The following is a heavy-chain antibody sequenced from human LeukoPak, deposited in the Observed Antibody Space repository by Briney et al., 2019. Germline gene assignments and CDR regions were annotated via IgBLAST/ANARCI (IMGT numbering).Heavy chain of an antibody. J-gene: IGHJ4*02. Sequence: PGGSLRLSCAASGFTFSSYSMNWVRQAPGKGLEWVSSISSSSSYIYYADSVKGRFTISRDNAKNSLCLQMNSLRAEVTAVYYCARVRAYSSPGSGRYFDYWGQGTLVTVSS. CDR2: ISSSSSYI. CDR1: GFTFSSYS. D-gene: IGHD3-3*01. V-gene: IGHV3-21*01. CDR3: ARVRAYSSPGSGRYFDY.